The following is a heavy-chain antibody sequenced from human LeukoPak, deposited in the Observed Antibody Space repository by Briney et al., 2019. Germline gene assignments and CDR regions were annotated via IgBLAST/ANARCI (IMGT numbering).Heavy chain of an antibody. CDR2: INPKSGDT. D-gene: IGHD6-13*01. V-gene: IGHV1-2*04. J-gene: IGHJ1*01. CDR3: ARGSPVAAAGTAYFHH. Sequence: ASVKVSCKASGYTFTDYYMHWVRQAPGQGLEWMGWINPKSGDTKYAQESQGWVTMTRDTSMSPAYIELSRSRSEDTAMYYCARGSPVAAAGTAYFHHWGQGTLVTVSS. CDR1: GYTFTDYY.